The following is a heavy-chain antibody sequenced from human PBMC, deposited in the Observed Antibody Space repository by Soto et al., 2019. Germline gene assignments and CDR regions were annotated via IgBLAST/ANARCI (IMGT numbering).Heavy chain of an antibody. Sequence: GGSLRLSCSASVFTFNSFGMHWVRQAPGKGLEFVSAIKSLGDTTYYADSVRGRFIISRDNSENTLYLQMSSLRPEDTAVYYCVKDRSLAVAGGYYFDHWGQGTQVTVS. D-gene: IGHD6-19*01. CDR3: VKDRSLAVAGGYYFDH. CDR1: VFTFNSFG. J-gene: IGHJ4*02. CDR2: IKSLGDTT. V-gene: IGHV3-64D*08.